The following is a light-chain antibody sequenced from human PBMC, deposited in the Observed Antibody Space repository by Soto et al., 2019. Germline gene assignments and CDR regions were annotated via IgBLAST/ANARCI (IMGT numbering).Light chain of an antibody. Sequence: MTHSPDTLSVSPLYRATLSFMAIQGVRSDLAWYQQKAGQTPRLLIYDTSTIATGVPARFSGSRSGPEITLTINSLQSEDFAIYYCQPYNNWPLTFGGRTKVDIK. CDR3: QPYNNWPLT. V-gene: IGKV3-15*01. CDR1: QGVRSD. J-gene: IGKJ4*01. CDR2: DTS.